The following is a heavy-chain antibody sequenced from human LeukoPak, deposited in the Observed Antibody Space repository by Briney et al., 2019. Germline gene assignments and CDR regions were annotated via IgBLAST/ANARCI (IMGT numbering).Heavy chain of an antibody. V-gene: IGHV3-30*02. J-gene: IGHJ4*02. CDR3: AKPSDYDILTGYYRDYYFDY. CDR2: IRYDGSNK. CDR1: GFTLSSYG. Sequence: PGGSLRLSCAASGFTLSSYGMHWVRQAPGKGLEWVAFIRYDGSNKYYADSVKGRFTISRDNSKNTLYLQMNSLRAEDTAVYYCAKPSDYDILTGYYRDYYFDYWGQGTLVTVSS. D-gene: IGHD3-9*01.